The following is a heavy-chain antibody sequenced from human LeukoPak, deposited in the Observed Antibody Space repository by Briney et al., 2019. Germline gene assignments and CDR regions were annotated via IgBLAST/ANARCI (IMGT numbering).Heavy chain of an antibody. Sequence: ASVKVSCNASGDTFTSYGINWVRQATGQGLEWMGWMNPNNGNTGYAQKFQGRVTITRNTSLSTAYMELSSLRSEAAAVYYCARGHNSGSYYDFYYYYHMDVWGKGTTATVSS. CDR1: GDTFTSYG. J-gene: IGHJ6*03. CDR3: ARGHNSGSYYDFYYYYHMDV. CDR2: MNPNNGNT. D-gene: IGHD1-26*01. V-gene: IGHV1-8*03.